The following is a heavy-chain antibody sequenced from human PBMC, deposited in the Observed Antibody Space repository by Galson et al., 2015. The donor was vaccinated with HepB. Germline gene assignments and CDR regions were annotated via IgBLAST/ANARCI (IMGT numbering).Heavy chain of an antibody. D-gene: IGHD5-18*01. Sequence: SVKVSCKASGYTFTGYAIHWVRQAPGQRLEWMGWINAGSGNTKYSQKFQGRLTITSDTSASTAYMELSSLRSEDTAVYYCAREEGWIQLWDPENYFDSWGQGTLVTVSS. CDR1: GYTFTGYA. CDR3: AREEGWIQLWDPENYFDS. CDR2: INAGSGNT. V-gene: IGHV1-3*01. J-gene: IGHJ4*02.